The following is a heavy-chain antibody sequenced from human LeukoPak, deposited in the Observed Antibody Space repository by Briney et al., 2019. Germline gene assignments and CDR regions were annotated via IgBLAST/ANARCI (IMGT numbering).Heavy chain of an antibody. D-gene: IGHD6-13*01. CDR3: ARGVSSSWYAPAWFDP. V-gene: IGHV4-34*01. J-gene: IGHJ5*02. Sequence: SETLSLTCAVYGGSFSGYYWSWIRQPPGKGLEWIGEINHSGSTNYNPSLKSRVTISVDTSKNQFSLKLSSVTAADTAVYYCARGVSSSWYAPAWFDPWGQGTLVTVSS. CDR2: INHSGST. CDR1: GGSFSGYY.